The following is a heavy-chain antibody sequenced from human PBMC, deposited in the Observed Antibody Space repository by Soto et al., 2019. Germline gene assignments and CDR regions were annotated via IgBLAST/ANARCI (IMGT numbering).Heavy chain of an antibody. CDR3: SRGDATKIVVTTYYGMDV. CDR2: IIPVFGTA. Sequence: QVQLVQSGAEVKKPGSSVRVSCKASGGTLRNYGIRWVRQAAGQGLEWMGGIIPVFGTANYAQKFQGRVTITADESTSTVYMDVTSLRSEDTAVYYCSRGDATKIVVTTYYGMDVWGQGTTVTVSS. V-gene: IGHV1-69*12. CDR1: GGTLRNYG. D-gene: IGHD4-17*01. J-gene: IGHJ6*02.